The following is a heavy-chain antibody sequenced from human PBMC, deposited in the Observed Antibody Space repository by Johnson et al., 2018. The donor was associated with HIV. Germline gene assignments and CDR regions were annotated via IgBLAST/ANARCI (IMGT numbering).Heavy chain of an antibody. CDR1: GFTFSSYA. V-gene: IGHV3-30*02. Sequence: QVQLVESGGGVVQPGRSLRLSCAASGFTFSSYAMHWVRQAPGKGLEWVAFIRYDGSNKYYADSVKGRFTISRDNSKNTLYLQMNSLRAEDTAVYYCAKDRSGSAGAFDIWGQGTLVTVSP. CDR2: IRYDGSNK. CDR3: AKDRSGSAGAFDI. D-gene: IGHD1-26*01. J-gene: IGHJ3*02.